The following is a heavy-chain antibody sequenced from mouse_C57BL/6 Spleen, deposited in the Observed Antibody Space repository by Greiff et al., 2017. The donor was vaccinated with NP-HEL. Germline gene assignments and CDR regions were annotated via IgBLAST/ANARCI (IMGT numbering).Heavy chain of an antibody. Sequence: VQLKESGPGLVKPSQSLSLTCSVTGYSITSGYYWNWIRQFPGNKLEWMGYISYDGSNNYNPSLKNRISITRDTSKNQFFLKLNSVTTEDTATYYCAREGIDGADDWGQGTTLTVSS. V-gene: IGHV3-6*01. CDR3: AREGIDGADD. CDR1: GYSITSGYY. J-gene: IGHJ2*01. CDR2: ISYDGSN. D-gene: IGHD2-3*01.